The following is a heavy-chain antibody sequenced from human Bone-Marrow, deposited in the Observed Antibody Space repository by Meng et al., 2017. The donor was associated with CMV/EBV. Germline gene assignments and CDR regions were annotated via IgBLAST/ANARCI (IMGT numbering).Heavy chain of an antibody. D-gene: IGHD2-21*01. Sequence: ASVKVSCKASGYTFTGYYMHWVRQTPGQGLEWMGWINPNSGTTNYAQKFQGRVTMTRDTSTSTVYMELSSLRSEDTAVYYCARDIQWGMDVWGQGTTVTVSS. J-gene: IGHJ6*02. CDR1: GYTFTGYY. CDR2: INPNSGTT. CDR3: ARDIQWGMDV. V-gene: IGHV1-2*02.